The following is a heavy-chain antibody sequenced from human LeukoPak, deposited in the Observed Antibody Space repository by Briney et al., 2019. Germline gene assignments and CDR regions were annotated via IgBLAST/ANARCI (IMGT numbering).Heavy chain of an antibody. CDR2: ISNTGIT. J-gene: IGHJ4*02. V-gene: IGHV3-69-1*01. CDR1: GFILSDFT. D-gene: IGHD3-10*01. Sequence: GGSLRLSCAASGFILSDFTMNWVRQAPGKGLEWVSTISNTGITHYADSVKGRFTISRDSAKNSQYLQIYSLRDEDTAVYYCARYYFGSGNYRTFDRWGQGTLVIVSS. CDR3: ARYYFGSGNYRTFDR.